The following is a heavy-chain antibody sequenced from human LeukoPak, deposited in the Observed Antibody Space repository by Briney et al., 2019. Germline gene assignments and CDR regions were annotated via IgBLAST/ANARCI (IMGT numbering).Heavy chain of an antibody. CDR2: ISYDGSNK. V-gene: IGHV3-30*18. Sequence: PGGSLRLSCAASGFSFSSFGMHWVRQAPGKGLEWVAVISYDGSNKFYADSVKGRFTISRDNSKNTLYLQMNSLRAEDTAVFYCAKARYSSGWRNFDYWGQGTLVTVSS. J-gene: IGHJ4*02. D-gene: IGHD6-19*01. CDR1: GFSFSSFG. CDR3: AKARYSSGWRNFDY.